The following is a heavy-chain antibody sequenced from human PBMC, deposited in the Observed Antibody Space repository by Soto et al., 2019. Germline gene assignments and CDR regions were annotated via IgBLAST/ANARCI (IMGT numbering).Heavy chain of an antibody. J-gene: IGHJ4*02. CDR3: ARHGPADFFLGVSRPYYFVY. Sequence: PSETLSLTCAVSGDSISRSYWWSWVRQFPGKGLEWIGEIYHSGSTIYNPSLQSRVTLSVDKSKNEFSLKMSSVTAADTAVYYCARHGPADFFLGVSRPYYFVYWGQGTLVTVSS. D-gene: IGHD3-3*01. CDR1: GDSISRSYW. CDR2: IYHSGST. V-gene: IGHV4-4*02.